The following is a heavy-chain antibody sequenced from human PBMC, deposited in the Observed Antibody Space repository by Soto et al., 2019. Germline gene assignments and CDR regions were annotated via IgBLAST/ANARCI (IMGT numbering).Heavy chain of an antibody. Sequence: QVQLVESGGGLVKPGGSLRLSCAASGFTFSDYYMSWIRQAPGKGLEWVSYISSSGSTIYYADAVKGRFTISRDNAKNSLYLQVTSLSAEEAAVYYCAAMAAAIAFWGQGTLVTVSS. J-gene: IGHJ4*02. CDR2: ISSSGSTI. CDR3: AAMAAAIAF. CDR1: GFTFSDYY. V-gene: IGHV3-11*01. D-gene: IGHD6-19*01.